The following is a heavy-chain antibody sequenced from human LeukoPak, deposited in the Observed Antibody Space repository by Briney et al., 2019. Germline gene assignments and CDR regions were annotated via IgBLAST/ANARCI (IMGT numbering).Heavy chain of an antibody. CDR2: IYHSGST. Sequence: PSETLSLTCTVSGGSISTYYWSWIRQPPGKGLEWIGYIYHSGSTNYNPSLKSRITISVDTSKNQFSLKLSSVTAADTAVYYCAIVVGGYYPVNYWGQGTLVTVSS. V-gene: IGHV4-59*12. J-gene: IGHJ4*02. CDR1: GGSISTYY. CDR3: AIVVGGYYPVNY. D-gene: IGHD1-26*01.